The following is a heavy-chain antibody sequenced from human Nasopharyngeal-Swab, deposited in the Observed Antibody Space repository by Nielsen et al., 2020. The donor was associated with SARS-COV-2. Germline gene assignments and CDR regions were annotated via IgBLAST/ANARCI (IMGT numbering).Heavy chain of an antibody. CDR3: ARVHRTAGVDY. J-gene: IGHJ4*02. D-gene: IGHD1-14*01. Sequence: GESLKISCAASGFTVSSNYMSWVRQAPGKGLEWVSVIYSSGSTYYADSVKGRFTISRDNSKNTLYLQMNSLRAEDTAVYYCARVHRTAGVDYWGQGTLVTVSS. CDR2: IYSSGST. CDR1: GFTVSSNY. V-gene: IGHV3-53*01.